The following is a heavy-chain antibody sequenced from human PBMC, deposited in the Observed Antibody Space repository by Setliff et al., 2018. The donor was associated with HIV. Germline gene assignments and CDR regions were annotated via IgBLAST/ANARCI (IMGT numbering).Heavy chain of an antibody. CDR1: AYSFTDYF. D-gene: IGHD6-6*01. V-gene: IGHV1-2*02. CDR2: ISPNNAGT. J-gene: IGHJ4*02. CDR3: ARDEPKNTEAAPGY. Sequence: GASVKVSCKASAYSFTDYFIHWVRQAPGQGLEWMGWISPNNAGTRIPRTFRGRVTLTSDTSINTAYMELSGLRSDDTAMYFCARDEPKNTEAAPGYWGQGTLVTVSS.